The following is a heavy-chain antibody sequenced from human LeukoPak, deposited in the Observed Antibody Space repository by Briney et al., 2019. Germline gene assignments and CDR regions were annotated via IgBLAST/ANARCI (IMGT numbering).Heavy chain of an antibody. CDR2: INHSGST. CDR1: GGSFSGYY. CDR3: ARGRALGSSGSFFDY. Sequence: SETLSLTCAVYGGSFSGYYWSWIRQPPGKGLEWIGEINHSGSTNYNPSLKSRVTISVDTSKNQFSLKLSFVTAADTAVYYCARGRALGSSGSFFDYWGQGPLVTVPS. J-gene: IGHJ4*02. D-gene: IGHD3-22*01. V-gene: IGHV4-34*01.